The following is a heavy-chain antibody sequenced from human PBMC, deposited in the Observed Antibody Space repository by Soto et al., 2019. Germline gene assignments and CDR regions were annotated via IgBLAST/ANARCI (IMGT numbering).Heavy chain of an antibody. CDR1: GFTFSSYW. CDR3: AKDSDGSGSYFISFGY. CDR2: INSDGSST. D-gene: IGHD3-10*01. Sequence: GGSLRLSCAASGFTFSSYWMHWVRQAPGKGQVWVSRINSDGSSTSYADSVKGRFTISRDNSKNTLYLQMNSLRAEDTAVYYCAKDSDGSGSYFISFGYWGQGTLVTVSS. J-gene: IGHJ4*02. V-gene: IGHV3-74*01.